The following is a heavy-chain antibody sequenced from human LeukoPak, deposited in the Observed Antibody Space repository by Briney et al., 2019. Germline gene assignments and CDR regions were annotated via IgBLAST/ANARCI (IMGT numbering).Heavy chain of an antibody. CDR2: IWYGGSNK. V-gene: IGHV3-30*02. CDR1: GFTFSSYG. CDR3: AKAPRITMIVVAPIGMDV. Sequence: PGGSLRLSCAASGFTFSSYGMHWVRQAPGKGLEWVAVIWYGGSNKYYADSVKGRFTISRDNSKNTLYLQMNSLRAEDTAVYYCAKAPRITMIVVAPIGMDVWGQGTTVTVSS. J-gene: IGHJ6*02. D-gene: IGHD3-22*01.